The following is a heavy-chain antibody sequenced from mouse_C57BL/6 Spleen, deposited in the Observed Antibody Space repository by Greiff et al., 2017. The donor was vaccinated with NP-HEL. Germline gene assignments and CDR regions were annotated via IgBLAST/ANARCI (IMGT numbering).Heavy chain of an antibody. CDR2: IYPGSGST. J-gene: IGHJ2*01. CDR1: GYTFTSYW. CDR3: ASYYGSSLLYYFDY. V-gene: IGHV1-55*01. Sequence: VQLQQPGAELVKPGASVKMSCKASGYTFTSYWITWVKQRPGQGLEWIGDIYPGSGSTNYNEKFKSKATLTVDTSSSTAYMQLSSLTSEDSAVYYCASYYGSSLLYYFDYWGQGTTLTVSS. D-gene: IGHD1-1*01.